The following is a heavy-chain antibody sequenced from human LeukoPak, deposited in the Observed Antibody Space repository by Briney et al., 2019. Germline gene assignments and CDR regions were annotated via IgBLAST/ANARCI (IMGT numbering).Heavy chain of an antibody. CDR2: ISYDGSNT. D-gene: IGHD2-2*01. J-gene: IGHJ4*02. V-gene: IGHV3-30-3*01. CDR3: ASSTSSTSCPFDY. CDR1: GFTFSSYA. Sequence: GGSLGLSCAASGFTFSSYAMHWVRQAPGKGLEWVAVISYDGSNTYYADSVKGRFTISRDNSKNTLYLQMNSLRAEDTAVYYCASSTSSTSCPFDYWGQGTLVTVSS.